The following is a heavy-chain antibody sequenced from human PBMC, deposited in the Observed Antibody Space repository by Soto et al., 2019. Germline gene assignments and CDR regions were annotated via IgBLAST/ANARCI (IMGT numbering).Heavy chain of an antibody. CDR2: VYHTGRT. J-gene: IGHJ4*02. Sequence: SDTPSLRRSAAGGSFKGRSSCWSWIRQPPGKGLEWIGYVYHTGRTSYTPSLKSRVSISMDTSKNQFSLNLDSVTAAETAVYFCGRDFAYVDSWGQRTPVIVSS. D-gene: IGHD3-3*01. CDR1: GGSFKGRSSC. V-gene: IGHV4-61*01. CDR3: GRDFAYVDS.